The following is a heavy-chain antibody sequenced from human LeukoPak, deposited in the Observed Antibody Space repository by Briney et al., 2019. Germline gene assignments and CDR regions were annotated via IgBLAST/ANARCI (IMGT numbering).Heavy chain of an antibody. J-gene: IGHJ6*03. D-gene: IGHD2-2*01. CDR2: IWNDGSSK. V-gene: IGHV3-33*01. Sequence: GGSLRLSCAASGFTFSSYGMHWVRQAPGKGLEWVAVIWNDGSSKYHADSVKGRFTISRDNSKNTLYLQMNSLRAEDTAVYYCARDGMVVVPAATHYYYYYYMDVWGKGTTVTVSS. CDR3: ARDGMVVVPAATHYYYYYYMDV. CDR1: GFTFSSYG.